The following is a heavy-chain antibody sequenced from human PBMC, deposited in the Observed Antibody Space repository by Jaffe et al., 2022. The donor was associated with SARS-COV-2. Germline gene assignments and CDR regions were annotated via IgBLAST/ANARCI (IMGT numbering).Heavy chain of an antibody. V-gene: IGHV4-34*01. J-gene: IGHJ6*03. CDR3: ARGVGRGYSGYVYKNYYYYMDV. Sequence: QVQLQQWGAGLLKPSETLSLTCAVYGGSFSGYYWSWIRQPPGKGLEWIGEINHSGSTNYNPSLKSRVTISVDTSKNQFSLKLSSVTAADTAVYYCARGVGRGYSGYVYKNYYYYMDVWGKGTTVTVSS. D-gene: IGHD5-12*01. CDR1: GGSFSGYY. CDR2: INHSGST.